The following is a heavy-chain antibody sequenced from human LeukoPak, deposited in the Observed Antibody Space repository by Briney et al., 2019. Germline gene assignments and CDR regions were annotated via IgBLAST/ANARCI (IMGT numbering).Heavy chain of an antibody. J-gene: IGHJ6*02. Sequence: PGGSLRLSCAASGFTFSSYWMHRVRQAPGKGLVWVSRINSDGSSTSYADSVKGRFTISRDNAKNTLYLQMNSLRAEDTAVYYCARAAIVVVPAATERYYYYYGMDVWGQGTTVTVSS. CDR2: INSDGSST. CDR1: GFTFSSYW. D-gene: IGHD2-2*01. CDR3: ARAAIVVVPAATERYYYYYGMDV. V-gene: IGHV3-74*01.